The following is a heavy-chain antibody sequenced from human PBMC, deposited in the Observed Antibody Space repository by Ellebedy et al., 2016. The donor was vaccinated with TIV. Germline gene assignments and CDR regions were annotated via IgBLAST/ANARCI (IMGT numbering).Heavy chain of an antibody. CDR1: RYAFTDYY. J-gene: IGHJ4*02. Sequence: ASVKVSXKASRYAFTDYYIHWVRQAPGQGLEWMGWINPNGGGTTSTKKFHDRVTVTGDSSISTAYIELSGLTSDDMAVYYCARERVTKVDYWGQGTLVSVSS. CDR3: ARERVTKVDY. CDR2: INPNGGGT. V-gene: IGHV1-2*02.